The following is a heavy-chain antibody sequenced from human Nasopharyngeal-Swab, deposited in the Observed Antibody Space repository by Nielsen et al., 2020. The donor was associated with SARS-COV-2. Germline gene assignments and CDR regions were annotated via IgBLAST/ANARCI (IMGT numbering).Heavy chain of an antibody. V-gene: IGHV3-23*01. CDR3: AKGYCSSTSCYNVFDY. CDR1: GFTFSSYA. J-gene: IGHJ4*02. Sequence: GGSLRLSCAASGFTFSSYAMSWVRQAPGKGLEWVSAISGSGGSTYYADSVKGRFTISRDNSKNTLYLQMNSLRAEDTAVYYCAKGYCSSTSCYNVFDYWGQGTLVNVSS. CDR2: ISGSGGST. D-gene: IGHD2-2*02.